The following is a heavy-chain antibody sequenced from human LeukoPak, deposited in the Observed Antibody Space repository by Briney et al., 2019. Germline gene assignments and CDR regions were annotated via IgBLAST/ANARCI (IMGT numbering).Heavy chain of an antibody. CDR3: AGGRIAPADLDY. V-gene: IGHV3-7*01. CDR2: INQDGSEK. D-gene: IGHD6-13*01. CDR1: GFTFSSYA. J-gene: IGHJ4*02. Sequence: PGGSLRLSCAASGFTFSSYAMSWVRQAPGKGLEWVANINQDGSEKNYVDSVKGRFTISRDNAKNSLYLQMNSLRAEDTAVYYCAGGRIAPADLDYWGQGTLVTVSS.